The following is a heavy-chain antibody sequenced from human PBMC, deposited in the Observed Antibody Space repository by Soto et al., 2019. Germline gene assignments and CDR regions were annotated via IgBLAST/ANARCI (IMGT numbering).Heavy chain of an antibody. V-gene: IGHV3-30-3*01. CDR1: GFTFSSYP. J-gene: IGHJ6*02. CDR3: ARPCLYSSKPHYYYYGMDV. CDR2: ISYDGTNE. D-gene: IGHD6-13*01. Sequence: QVQLVESGGGVVQPGRSLRLSCAASGFTFSSYPMDWVRQAPGKGLEWVAVISYDGTNEHYADSVKGRFTISRDNSKNTLYLQMNSLRAEDTAVYYCARPCLYSSKPHYYYYGMDVWGQGTTVTVSS.